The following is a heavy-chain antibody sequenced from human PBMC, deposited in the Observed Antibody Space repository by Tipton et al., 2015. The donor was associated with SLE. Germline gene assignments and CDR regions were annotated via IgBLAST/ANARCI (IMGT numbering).Heavy chain of an antibody. D-gene: IGHD7-27*01. CDR1: GDSLSGQY. J-gene: IGHJ6*03. CDR3: VRGPWAYYYYMDV. V-gene: IGHV4-34*01. CDR2: VFRGGST. Sequence: TLSLTCSVYGDSLSGQYWSWIRQPPGKGLEWIGEVFRGGSTNYSPSLESRVTISIDTSMNQFSLRLSSVTAADTAVYYCVRGPWAYYYYMDVWGKGTKVTVSS.